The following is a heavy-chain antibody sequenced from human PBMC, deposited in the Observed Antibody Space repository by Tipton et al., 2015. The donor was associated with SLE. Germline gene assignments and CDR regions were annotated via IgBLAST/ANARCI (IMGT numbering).Heavy chain of an antibody. Sequence: GSLRLSCAASGFTFSSYSMNWVRQAPGKGLEWVSSISSSSSYIYYADSVKGRFTISRDNAKNSLYLQMNSLRAEDTAVYYCARDGTRRLYYYDSSGYSDFDYWGQGTLVTVSS. J-gene: IGHJ4*02. CDR1: GFTFSSYS. D-gene: IGHD3-22*01. V-gene: IGHV3-21*01. CDR3: ARDGTRRLYYYDSSGYSDFDY. CDR2: ISSSSSYI.